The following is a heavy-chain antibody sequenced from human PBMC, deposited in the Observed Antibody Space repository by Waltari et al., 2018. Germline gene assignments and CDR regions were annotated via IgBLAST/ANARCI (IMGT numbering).Heavy chain of an antibody. Sequence: QVQLQQWGAGLLKPSETLSLTCAVSGGSFSGYYWSWIRQPPGKGLEWIGEINHSGSTNYNPSLKSRVNISVDTSKNQFSLKLSAVTAADTAVYYCARGCSSSWYLYYFDYWGQGTLVTVSS. V-gene: IGHV4-34*01. CDR1: GGSFSGYY. CDR2: INHSGST. CDR3: ARGCSSSWYLYYFDY. D-gene: IGHD6-13*01. J-gene: IGHJ4*02.